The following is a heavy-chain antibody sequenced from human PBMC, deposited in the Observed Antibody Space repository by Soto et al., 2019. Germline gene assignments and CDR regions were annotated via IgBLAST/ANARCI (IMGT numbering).Heavy chain of an antibody. CDR2: ISYDGSNK. CDR3: AKGSITGTTLFDY. V-gene: IGHV3-30*18. D-gene: IGHD1-20*01. CDR1: GFTFSSYG. J-gene: IGHJ4*02. Sequence: GGSLRLSCAASGFTFSSYGMHWVRQAPGKGLEWVAVISYDGSNKYYADSVKGRFTISRDNSKNTLYPQMNSLRAEDTAVYYCAKGSITGTTLFDYWGQGTLVTVSS.